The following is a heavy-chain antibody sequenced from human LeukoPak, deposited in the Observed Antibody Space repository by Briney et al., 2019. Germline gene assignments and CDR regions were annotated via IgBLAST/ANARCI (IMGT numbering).Heavy chain of an antibody. V-gene: IGHV3-7*01. D-gene: IGHD2-15*01. CDR1: GFTFSSYW. Sequence: GGSLRLSCAASGFTFSSYWMSWVRQAPGKGLEWVANIKQDGSEKYYVDSVKGRFTISRDNAKNSLYLQMNSLRAEDTAVYYCARDALGYCSGGSCYSRYYYYYGMDVWGQGTTVTVSS. CDR3: ARDALGYCSGGSCYSRYYYYYGMDV. J-gene: IGHJ6*02. CDR2: IKQDGSEK.